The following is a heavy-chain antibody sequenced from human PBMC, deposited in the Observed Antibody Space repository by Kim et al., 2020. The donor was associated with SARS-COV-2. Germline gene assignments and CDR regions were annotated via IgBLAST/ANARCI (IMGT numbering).Heavy chain of an antibody. V-gene: IGHV3-23*01. Sequence: DSVKGRFTISRDNSKNTLYLQMNSLRAEDTAVYYCAKGFWFIAVADKEDYWGQGTLVTVSS. CDR3: AKGFWFIAVADKEDY. J-gene: IGHJ4*02. D-gene: IGHD6-19*01.